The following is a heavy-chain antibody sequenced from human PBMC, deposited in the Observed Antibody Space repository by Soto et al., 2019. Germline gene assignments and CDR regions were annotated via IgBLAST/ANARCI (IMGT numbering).Heavy chain of an antibody. J-gene: IGHJ4*02. Sequence: QVQLQESGPGLVKPSETLSLTCTVSGGSISNHYWSWIRQPPGKGLEWIGYITYNCNTNYNPSLKSRVTMSVDTSKNQISLKLSSVTAADTAVYYCTRANWYSEYWGQGTLVTVSS. CDR3: TRANWYSEY. CDR1: GGSISNHY. V-gene: IGHV4-59*11. D-gene: IGHD7-27*01. CDR2: ITYNCNT.